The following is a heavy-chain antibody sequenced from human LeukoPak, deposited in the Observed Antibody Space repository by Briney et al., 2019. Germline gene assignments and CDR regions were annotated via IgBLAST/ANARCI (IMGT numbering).Heavy chain of an antibody. CDR3: ARVNPSNFDY. J-gene: IGHJ4*02. D-gene: IGHD1-14*01. V-gene: IGHV4-59*05. Sequence: PGGSLRLSCAASGFTFSNAWMSWVRQAPGKGLEWIGSIYSTGSVHYNPSLKSRVTITADTSKNQFSLKVTSVTAADTAVYYCARVNPSNFDYWGQGTLVTVSS. CDR2: IYSTGSV. CDR1: GFTFSNAW.